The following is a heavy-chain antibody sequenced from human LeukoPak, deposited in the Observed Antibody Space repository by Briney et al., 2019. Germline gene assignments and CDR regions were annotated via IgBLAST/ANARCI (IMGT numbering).Heavy chain of an antibody. CDR3: AKPPPSSYYYYYGMDV. J-gene: IGHJ6*02. D-gene: IGHD6-13*01. CDR2: ISGNGGST. CDR1: GFTFSSYA. Sequence: GGSLRLSCAASGFTFSSYAMSWVRQAPGKGLGWVSAISGNGGSTYYADSVKGRFTISRDISKNTLYLQMNSLGAEDTAVYYCAKPPPSSYYYYYGMDVWGQGTTVTVSS. V-gene: IGHV3-23*01.